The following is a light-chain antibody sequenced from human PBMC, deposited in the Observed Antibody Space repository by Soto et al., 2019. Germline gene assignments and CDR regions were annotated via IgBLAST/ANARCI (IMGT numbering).Light chain of an antibody. CDR2: EVT. J-gene: IGLJ1*01. V-gene: IGLV2-14*01. Sequence: QSVLTQPASVSGSPGQSITISCTGTSSDVGGYNYVSWFQQHPGKAPKLLIYEVTNRPSGVSDRFSGSKSGNTASLNISGLQVEDEADYYCSSYATSSPYVFGPGTKVTVL. CDR3: SSYATSSPYV. CDR1: SSDVGGYNY.